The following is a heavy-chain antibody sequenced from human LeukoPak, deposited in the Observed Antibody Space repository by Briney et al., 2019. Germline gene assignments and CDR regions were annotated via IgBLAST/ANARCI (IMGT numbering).Heavy chain of an antibody. J-gene: IGHJ6*03. V-gene: IGHV4-34*01. CDR1: DGSFSGYY. D-gene: IGHD4-17*01. Sequence: SETLSLTCAVYDGSFSGYYWSWIRQPPGKGLEWIGEINHSGSTNYNPSLKSRVTISVDTSKKQFSLKLSSVTAADTAVYYCARVAKGDYGYYYYYMDVWGKGTTVTISS. CDR2: INHSGST. CDR3: ARVAKGDYGYYYYYMDV.